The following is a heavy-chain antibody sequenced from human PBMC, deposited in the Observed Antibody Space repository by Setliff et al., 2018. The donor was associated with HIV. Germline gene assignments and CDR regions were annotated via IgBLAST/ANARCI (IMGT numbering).Heavy chain of an antibody. V-gene: IGHV3-48*01. CDR3: ARDWLADGYSTKFAFDI. CDR2: ISSSSSTV. CDR1: GFTFSSYS. D-gene: IGHD5-18*01. J-gene: IGHJ3*02. Sequence: GGSLRLSCAASGFTFSSYSLNWVRQAPGKGLAWVSYISSSSSTVFYADSVKGRFTISRDDAKNSLFLQMNSLRAEDTAVYYCARDWLADGYSTKFAFDIWGQGTMVTVSS.